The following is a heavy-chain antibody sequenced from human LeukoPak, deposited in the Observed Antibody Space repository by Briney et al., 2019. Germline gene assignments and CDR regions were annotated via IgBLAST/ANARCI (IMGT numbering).Heavy chain of an antibody. CDR2: IYYSGST. V-gene: IGHV4-61*01. Sequence: SETLSLTCTVSGGSISSSSYSWTWIRQPPGKGLEWIGYIYYSGSTNYNPSLRSRVTISVDTSKNQFSLRLSSVTAADTAVYYCAREYDSWGQGTLVTVSS. J-gene: IGHJ5*01. CDR1: GGSISSSSYS. CDR3: AREYDS.